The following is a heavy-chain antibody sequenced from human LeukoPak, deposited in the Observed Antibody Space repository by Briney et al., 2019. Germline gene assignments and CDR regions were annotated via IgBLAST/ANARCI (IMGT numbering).Heavy chain of an antibody. D-gene: IGHD2/OR15-2a*01. J-gene: IGHJ6*03. CDR2: IHYSGRT. Sequence: PSETLSLTCTVSGDSISNKSNYWGWIRQPPGKGLEWIATIHYSGRTYYNPSLKSRGTISVDTSQNQFSLRLSSLTAADTAVYYCARILARQFTSFSDSSPYTYYYMDVWGKGTTVTVSS. CDR3: ARILARQFTSFSDSSPYTYYYMDV. CDR1: GDSISNKSNY. V-gene: IGHV4-39*07.